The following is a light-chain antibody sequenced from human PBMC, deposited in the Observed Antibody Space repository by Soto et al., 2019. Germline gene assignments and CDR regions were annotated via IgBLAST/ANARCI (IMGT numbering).Light chain of an antibody. J-gene: IGKJ1*01. CDR2: GAS. CDR3: HQRQSWPRT. Sequence: EIVMTQSPATLSVSPGERATLSCRASRTIRSKLAWYQQKPGQAPRLLMYGASIRATGIPDRFSGSGSGTDFTLTISDVQPEDFALYYCHQRQSWPRTFGQGTKVDIK. V-gene: IGKV3D-15*03. CDR1: RTIRSK.